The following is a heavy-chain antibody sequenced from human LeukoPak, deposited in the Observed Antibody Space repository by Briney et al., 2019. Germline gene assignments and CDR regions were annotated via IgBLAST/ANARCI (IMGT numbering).Heavy chain of an antibody. CDR1: GGSFSGYY. V-gene: IGHV4-34*01. CDR2: INHSGST. Sequence: SETLSLTCAVCGGSFSGYYWSWLRQPPGKELEWVGEINHSGSTNYNPSLKSRVTISVDTSKNQFSLKLSSVTAADTAVYYCARDVRTVPYYYYGMDVWGQGTTVTVSS. J-gene: IGHJ6*02. D-gene: IGHD4-17*01. CDR3: ARDVRTVPYYYYGMDV.